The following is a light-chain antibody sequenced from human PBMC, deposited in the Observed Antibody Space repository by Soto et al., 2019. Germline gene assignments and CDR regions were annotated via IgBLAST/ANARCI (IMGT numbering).Light chain of an antibody. CDR1: SSDVGSHNF. Sequence: QSVLTQPASVSGSPGQSITISCTGTSSDVGSHNFVSWYQQRPGKAPKLMIFEVTKRPSGVSSRFSASKSGNTASLTISGVQAEDEAEYYCCSYAGTTTWVFGGGTKLTVL. V-gene: IGLV2-23*02. J-gene: IGLJ2*01. CDR2: EVT. CDR3: CSYAGTTTWV.